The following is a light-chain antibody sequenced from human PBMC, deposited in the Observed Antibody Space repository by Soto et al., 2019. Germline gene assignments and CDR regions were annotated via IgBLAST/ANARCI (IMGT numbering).Light chain of an antibody. J-gene: IGLJ2*01. CDR1: SSNIGSNY. V-gene: IGLV1-47*02. CDR2: SNN. CDR3: TAWDDSLSAVV. Sequence: QSVLTQPPSASGTPGQRVTISCSGSSSNIGSNYVYWYQQLPGTAPKLLIYSNNQRPSGVPDRFSGSKSGTSASLAISGLRSEDEADYYCTAWDDSLSAVVFGGVTKLTVL.